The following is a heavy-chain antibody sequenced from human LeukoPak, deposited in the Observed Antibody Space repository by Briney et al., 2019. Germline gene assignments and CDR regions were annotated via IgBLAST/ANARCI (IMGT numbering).Heavy chain of an antibody. CDR1: GFTFSNAW. Sequence: AGGSLRLSCAASGFTFSNAWMSWVRQAPGKGLVWVGRIKSKTDGGTTDYAAPVKGRFTISRDDSKNTLYLQMNSLKTEDTAVYYCTTVQAGYCSSTSCPYYFDYWGQGTLVTVSS. V-gene: IGHV3-15*01. CDR3: TTVQAGYCSSTSCPYYFDY. J-gene: IGHJ4*02. D-gene: IGHD2-2*01. CDR2: IKSKTDGGTT.